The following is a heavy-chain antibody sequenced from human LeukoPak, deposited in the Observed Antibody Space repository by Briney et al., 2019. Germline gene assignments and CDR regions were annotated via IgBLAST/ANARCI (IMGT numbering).Heavy chain of an antibody. CDR2: IYYSRST. J-gene: IGHJ5*02. D-gene: IGHD3-3*01. V-gene: IGHV4-59*01. CDR1: GGSISSYY. Sequence: SETLSLTCTVSGGSISSYYWSWIRQPPGKGLEWIGYIYYSRSTNYNPSLKSRVTISVDTSKNQFSLKLSSVTAADTAVYYCARGSSYYDFWSGPNNWFDPWGQGTLVTVSS. CDR3: ARGSSYYDFWSGPNNWFDP.